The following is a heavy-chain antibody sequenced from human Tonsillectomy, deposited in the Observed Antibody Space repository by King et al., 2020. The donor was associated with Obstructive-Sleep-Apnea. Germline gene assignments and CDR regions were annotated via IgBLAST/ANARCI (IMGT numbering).Heavy chain of an antibody. CDR3: AKASDSPPVLPLDY. Sequence: VQLVESGGGLVQPGGSLRLSCAASGFTFDDYAMNWVRQAPGKGREWVSVIRVSGERTYYADSVTGRFTISSDNFKNIVFLQMNSLRAEDTARYYCAKASDSPPVLPLDYWGQGTLVTVSS. J-gene: IGHJ4*02. V-gene: IGHV3-23*04. D-gene: IGHD2-21*01. CDR1: GFTFDDYA. CDR2: IRVSGERT.